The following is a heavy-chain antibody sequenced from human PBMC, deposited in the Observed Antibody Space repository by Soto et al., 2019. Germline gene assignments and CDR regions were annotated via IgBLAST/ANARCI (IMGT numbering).Heavy chain of an antibody. Sequence: TSETLSLTCTVSGGSISSSSYYWGWIRQPPGKGLEWIGSIYYSGSTYYNPSLKSRVTISVDTSKNQFSLKLSSVTAADTAVYYCARHWDYDILTGYSVNWFDPWGQGTPVTVSS. D-gene: IGHD3-9*01. CDR3: ARHWDYDILTGYSVNWFDP. J-gene: IGHJ5*02. CDR1: GGSISSSSYY. CDR2: IYYSGST. V-gene: IGHV4-39*01.